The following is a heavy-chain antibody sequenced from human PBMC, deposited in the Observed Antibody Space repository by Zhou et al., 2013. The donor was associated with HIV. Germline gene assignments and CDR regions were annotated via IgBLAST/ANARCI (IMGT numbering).Heavy chain of an antibody. V-gene: IGHV4-34*02. CDR2: INHSGRT. Sequence: QVQLQQWGAGMLKPSETLSLTCAVYGGSFSGYYWSWIRQPPGKGLEWIGEINHSGRTNYNPSLKSRVTISVDTSKNQCSLKLNSVTAADTAVYYCARPRSSGYYPCWGQGTLVTVSS. CDR1: GGSFSGYY. D-gene: IGHD3-22*01. J-gene: IGHJ4*02. CDR3: ARPRSSGYYPC.